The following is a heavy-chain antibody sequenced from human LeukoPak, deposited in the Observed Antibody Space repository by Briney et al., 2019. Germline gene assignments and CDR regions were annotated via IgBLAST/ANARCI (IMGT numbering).Heavy chain of an antibody. CDR3: AKARYVGWDYYFDY. J-gene: IGHJ4*02. D-gene: IGHD6-19*01. CDR2: ISSNGGST. Sequence: PGGSLRLSCAASGFTFSSYAMHWIRQAPGKGLEYVSAISSNGGSTYYANSVKGRFTISRDNSKNTLYLQMNSLRAEDTAVYYCAKARYVGWDYYFDYWGQGTLVTVSS. CDR1: GFTFSSYA. V-gene: IGHV3-64*01.